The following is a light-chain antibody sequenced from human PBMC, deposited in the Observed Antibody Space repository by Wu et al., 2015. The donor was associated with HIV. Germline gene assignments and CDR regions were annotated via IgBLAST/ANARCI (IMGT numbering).Light chain of an antibody. CDR3: QQSYSTPIT. Sequence: DIQMTQSPSSVFASVGDRVTITCRASQGISSWLAWYQQKPGKAPKLLIYAASSLRGEVPSRFSGSGSGTDFTLTISSLQPEGFATYYCQQSYSTPITFGQGTRLEIK. CDR1: QGISSW. J-gene: IGKJ5*01. CDR2: AAS. V-gene: IGKV1-12*01.